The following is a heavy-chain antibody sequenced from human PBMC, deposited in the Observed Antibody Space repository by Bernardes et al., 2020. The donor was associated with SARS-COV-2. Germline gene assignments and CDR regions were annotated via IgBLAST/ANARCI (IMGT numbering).Heavy chain of an antibody. J-gene: IGHJ3*02. D-gene: IGHD1-26*01. CDR1: GYSFSSYW. CDR3: ARHFTVGVGATGDAFDI. Sequence: GESLKISCKGAGYSFSSYWISWVRQMPGKGLEWMGRIDPSDSFTNYNPSFQGHVTISADKSISTVYLQWSSLRASDTAMFYCARHFTVGVGATGDAFDIWGQGTRVSVSS. V-gene: IGHV5-10-1*01. CDR2: IDPSDSFT.